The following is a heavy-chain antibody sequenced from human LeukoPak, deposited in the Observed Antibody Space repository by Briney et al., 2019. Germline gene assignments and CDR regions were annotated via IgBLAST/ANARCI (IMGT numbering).Heavy chain of an antibody. CDR3: ARSIVVVPAAPEAFDY. J-gene: IGHJ4*02. Sequence: SETLSLTCAVSGYSISSGYYWGWIRQPPGKGLEWIGSIYHSGSTYYNPSLKSRVTISVDTSKNKFSLKLSSVTAADTAVYYCARSIVVVPAAPEAFDYWGQGTLVTVSS. CDR1: GYSISSGYY. V-gene: IGHV4-38-2*01. D-gene: IGHD2-2*01. CDR2: IYHSGST.